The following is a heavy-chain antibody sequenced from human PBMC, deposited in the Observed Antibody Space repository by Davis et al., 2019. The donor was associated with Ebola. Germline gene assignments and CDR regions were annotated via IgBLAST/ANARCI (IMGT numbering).Heavy chain of an antibody. V-gene: IGHV1-2*04. CDR1: GYTFTDYY. CDR3: ARSTVDGYYYYYMDV. J-gene: IGHJ6*03. Sequence: AASVKVSCKASGYTFTDYYIHWARQAPGQGLEWMGWINPNSGGTNYAQKFQGWVTMTRDTSISTVYMELSRLRSNDTAVYYCARSTVDGYYYYYMDVWGKGTTVTVSS. D-gene: IGHD4-11*01. CDR2: INPNSGGT.